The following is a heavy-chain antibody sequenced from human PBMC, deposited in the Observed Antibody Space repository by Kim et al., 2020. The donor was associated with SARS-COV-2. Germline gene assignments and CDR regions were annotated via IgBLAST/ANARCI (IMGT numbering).Heavy chain of an antibody. D-gene: IGHD3-3*01. V-gene: IGHV4-61*01. J-gene: IGHJ6*02. CDR2: IYYSGST. CDR3: ARVPGAAIFGVVIVRGGMDV. Sequence: SETLSLTCTVSGGSVSSGSYYWSCIRQPPGKGLEWIGYIYYSGSTNYNPSLKSRVTISVDTSKNQFSLKLSSVTAADTAVYYCARVPGAAIFGVVIVRGGMDVWGQGTTVTVSS. CDR1: GGSVSSGSYY.